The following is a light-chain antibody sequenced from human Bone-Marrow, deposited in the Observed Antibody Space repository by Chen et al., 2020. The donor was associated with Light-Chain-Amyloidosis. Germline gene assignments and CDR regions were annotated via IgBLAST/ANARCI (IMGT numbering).Light chain of an antibody. Sequence: QSALTQPASVSGSPRQSITISCTGTSSDVGGYNYVSWYQQHPGKAPKLMIYDVTYRHSGVSNRFSGYKSDNTASMTISGLQAEDEADYYCSSVTRQNALVFGGGTKLTVL. CDR3: SSVTRQNALV. J-gene: IGLJ2*01. CDR1: SSDVGGYNY. V-gene: IGLV2-14*03. CDR2: DVT.